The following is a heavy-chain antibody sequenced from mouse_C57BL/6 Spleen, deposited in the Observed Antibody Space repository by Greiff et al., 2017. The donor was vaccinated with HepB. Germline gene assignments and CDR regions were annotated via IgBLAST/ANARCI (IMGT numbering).Heavy chain of an antibody. J-gene: IGHJ3*01. V-gene: IGHV1-66*01. Sequence: VQLQQSGPELVKPGASVKLSCKASGYSFTSYYIHWVKQRPGQGLEWIGWIYPGSGNTKYNEKFKGKATLTADTSSSTAYMQLSSLTSEDSAVYYCARTSNYEAWFAYWGQGTLVTVSA. CDR2: IYPGSGNT. CDR1: GYSFTSYY. D-gene: IGHD2-5*01. CDR3: ARTSNYEAWFAY.